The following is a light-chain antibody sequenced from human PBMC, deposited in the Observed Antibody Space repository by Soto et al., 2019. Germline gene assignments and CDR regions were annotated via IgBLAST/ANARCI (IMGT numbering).Light chain of an antibody. CDR3: QQYNKWPRT. CDR1: QSVSSN. J-gene: IGKJ1*01. Sequence: EIVLTQSPGSLSLSPRERATLSCRASQSVSSNHLAWYQQKPGQAPRLLIYGASTRATGIPARFSGSGSGTEFTLTISSLQSEDFAVYYCQQYNKWPRTFGQGTKVDIK. V-gene: IGKV3-15*01. CDR2: GAS.